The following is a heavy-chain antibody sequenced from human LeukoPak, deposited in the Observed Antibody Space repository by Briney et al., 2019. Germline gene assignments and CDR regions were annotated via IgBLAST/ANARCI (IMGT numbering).Heavy chain of an antibody. J-gene: IGHJ4*02. CDR3: ARAGANGIEAAGSLRY. CDR2: IYYTGTT. Sequence: SETLSLTCTVSGGSISSYYWSWIRQPPGKGLEWIGFIYYTGTTNYNPSLKSRVTISVDTSKNQFSLKLSSVTAADTAVYYCARAGANGIEAAGSLRYWGQGTLVTVSS. D-gene: IGHD6-13*01. V-gene: IGHV4-59*01. CDR1: GGSISSYY.